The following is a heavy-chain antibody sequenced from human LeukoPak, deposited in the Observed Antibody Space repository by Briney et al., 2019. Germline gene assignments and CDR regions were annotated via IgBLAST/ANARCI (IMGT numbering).Heavy chain of an antibody. J-gene: IGHJ5*02. CDR1: GSSLSGYV. D-gene: IGHD2-21*01. CDR3: VIAACVGNCFGEWFAN. CDR2: ITGGSNYI. V-gene: IGHV3-21*01. Sequence: PGGSLRLSCSASGSSLSGYVMNWVRQAPGKGLEWVASITGGSNYIYYAESVRGRFTISRDNAKNSLYLQMSSLRAEDTALYYCVIAACVGNCFGEWFANWRRGTLVTVSS.